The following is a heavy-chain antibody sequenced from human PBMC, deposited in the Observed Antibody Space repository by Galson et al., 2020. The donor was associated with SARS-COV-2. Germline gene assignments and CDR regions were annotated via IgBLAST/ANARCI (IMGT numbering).Heavy chain of an antibody. J-gene: IGHJ3*02. CDR3: ARARYGDYPDGRDDAFDI. V-gene: IGHV3-13*04. CDR2: IGTAGDT. CDR1: GFTFSSYD. D-gene: IGHD4-17*01. Sequence: GGSLRISCAASGFTFSSYDMHWVRQATGKGLEWVSAIGTAGDTYYPGSVKGRFTISRENAKNSLYLQMNSLRAGDTAVYYCARARYGDYPDGRDDAFDIWGQGTMVTVSS.